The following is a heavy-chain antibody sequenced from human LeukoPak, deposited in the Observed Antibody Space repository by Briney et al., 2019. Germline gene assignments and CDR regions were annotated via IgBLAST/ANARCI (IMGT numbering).Heavy chain of an antibody. V-gene: IGHV4-59*01. J-gene: IGHJ4*02. Sequence: SETLSLTCTVSGGSISSYYWSWIRQPPGKGLEWIGYIYYSGSTNYNPSLKSRVTRSLGMSKNQFSLKLSSVTAADTAVYYCARGGRRSYERYFDYWGQGTLVTVSS. CDR3: ARGGRRSYERYFDY. D-gene: IGHD1-26*01. CDR1: GGSISSYY. CDR2: IYYSGST.